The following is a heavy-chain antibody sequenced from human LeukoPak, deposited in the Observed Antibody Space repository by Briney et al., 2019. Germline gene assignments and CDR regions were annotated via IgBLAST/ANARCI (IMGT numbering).Heavy chain of an antibody. Sequence: ASVKVSCKASGYTFTGYYMHWVRQAPGQGLEWMGWINPNSGGTNYAQKFQGRVTMTRDTSISTAYMELSRLRSDDTAVYYCARVGITGTLLFDYWGQGTLVTVSS. CDR3: ARVGITGTLLFDY. V-gene: IGHV1-2*02. D-gene: IGHD1-7*01. J-gene: IGHJ4*02. CDR1: GYTFTGYY. CDR2: INPNSGGT.